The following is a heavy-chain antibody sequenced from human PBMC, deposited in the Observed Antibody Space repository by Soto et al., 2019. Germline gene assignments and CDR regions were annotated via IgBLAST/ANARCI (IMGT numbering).Heavy chain of an antibody. CDR1: GYTFTSYW. D-gene: IGHD6-13*01. CDR2: IYPGDSDT. J-gene: IGHJ3*01. V-gene: IGHV5-51*01. Sequence: PGESLKISCKGSGYTFTSYWIGWVRQMPGKGLEWMGIIYPGDSDTGYSPSFQGQVTISADKTISTAYLQWSSLKASDTAIYYCARRAAAAGTPDAFDVWGQGTMVTVSS. CDR3: ARRAAAAGTPDAFDV.